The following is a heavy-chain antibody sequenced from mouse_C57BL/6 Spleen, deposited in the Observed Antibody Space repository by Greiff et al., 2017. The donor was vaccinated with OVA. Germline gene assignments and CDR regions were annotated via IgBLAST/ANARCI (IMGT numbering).Heavy chain of an antibody. CDR1: GFTFSDYY. J-gene: IGHJ2*01. CDR3: ARNWERDYFDY. Sequence: EVQVVESEGGLVQPGSSMKLSCTASGFTFSDYYMAWVRQVPEKGLEWVANINYDGSSTYYLDSLKSRFIISRDNAKNILYLQMSSLKSEDTATYYCARNWERDYFDYWGQGTTLTVSS. CDR2: INYDGSST. V-gene: IGHV5-16*01. D-gene: IGHD4-1*01.